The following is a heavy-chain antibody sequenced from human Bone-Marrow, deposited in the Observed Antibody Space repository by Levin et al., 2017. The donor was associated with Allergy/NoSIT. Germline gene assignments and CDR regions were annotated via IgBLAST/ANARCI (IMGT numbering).Heavy chain of an antibody. D-gene: IGHD2-2*01. V-gene: IGHV3-30*03. Sequence: GGSLRLSCAASGFTFSNYGMHWVRQAPGKGLEWVAVIIHDGSNKNYADSVKGRFTISRDNSKNTLSLQMNSLRPEDTAVYYCARDYCNSTSCYPYYFYIDVWGKGTTVTVSS. CDR2: IIHDGSNK. J-gene: IGHJ6*03. CDR1: GFTFSNYG. CDR3: ARDYCNSTSCYPYYFYIDV.